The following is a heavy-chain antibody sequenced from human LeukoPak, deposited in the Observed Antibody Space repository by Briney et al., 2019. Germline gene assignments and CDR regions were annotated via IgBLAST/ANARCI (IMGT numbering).Heavy chain of an antibody. CDR3: ARVAYSSGYYYYFVY. CDR2: IYSGGSI. Sequence: GGSLRLSCAASGFTVSSNYMSWVRQAPGKGLEWVSIIYSGGSIYYADSVKGRFTISRDNSKNTLYLQMNSLRAEDTAVYYCARVAYSSGYYYYFVYWGQGTLVTVSS. V-gene: IGHV3-66*01. J-gene: IGHJ4*02. D-gene: IGHD3-22*01. CDR1: GFTVSSNY.